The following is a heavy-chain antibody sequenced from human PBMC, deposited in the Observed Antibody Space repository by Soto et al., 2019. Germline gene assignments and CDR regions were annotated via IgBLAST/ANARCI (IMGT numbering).Heavy chain of an antibody. Sequence: QVQLVQSGGEVTKPGASVKVSCKSSGYTFTSYGVSWVRQAPGQGLEWLGWISVYTGNTKQAQKSQDSVTLTNEASTSTAYTELRSLRSDDTAGYYCARDPCTTDRCYTHHFDVWGQGTTVTVSS. D-gene: IGHD2-8*01. CDR1: GYTFTSYG. CDR2: ISVYTGNT. J-gene: IGHJ6*02. CDR3: ARDPCTTDRCYTHHFDV. V-gene: IGHV1-18*04.